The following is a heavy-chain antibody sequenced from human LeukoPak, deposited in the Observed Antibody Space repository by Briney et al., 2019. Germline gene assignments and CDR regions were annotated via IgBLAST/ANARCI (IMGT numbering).Heavy chain of an antibody. J-gene: IGHJ4*02. Sequence: GGSLRLSCAASGFTFSDYYMSWIRQAPGKGLEWVSYISSSGSTIYYADSVKGRFTISRDNAKNSLYLQMNSLRAEDTAVYYCARDIVYYYDSSGLDYWGQGTLVTVSS. CDR1: GFTFSDYY. V-gene: IGHV3-11*01. CDR3: ARDIVYYYDSSGLDY. D-gene: IGHD3-22*01. CDR2: ISSSGSTI.